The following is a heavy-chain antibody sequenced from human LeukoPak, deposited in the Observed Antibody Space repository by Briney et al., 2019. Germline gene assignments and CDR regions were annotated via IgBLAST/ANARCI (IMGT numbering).Heavy chain of an antibody. D-gene: IGHD3-3*01. CDR3: ASDGPTIFGVVVVDY. Sequence: GGSLRLXCAASGFTYSSYSMNWVRLAPGKGLESVSSISSSSSYIYYADSVKGRFTISRDNAKNSLYLQMNSLRAEDTAVYYCASDGPTIFGVVVVDYWGQGTLVTVSS. CDR1: GFTYSSYS. J-gene: IGHJ4*02. V-gene: IGHV3-21*01. CDR2: ISSSSSYI.